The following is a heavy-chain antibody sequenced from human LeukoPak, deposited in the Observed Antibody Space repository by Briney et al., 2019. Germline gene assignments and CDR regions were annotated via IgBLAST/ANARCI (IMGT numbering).Heavy chain of an antibody. Sequence: PSETLSLTCNVSDYSISDIHCWGWIRQPPGKGLEWIGTDCRSERNYYNPSLKSRVTMSLETSKNQFSLRLSSVTAADTAIYYCVRVAVADYFFDYWGQGNLVTVSS. J-gene: IGHJ4*02. V-gene: IGHV4-38-2*02. CDR3: VRVAVADYFFDY. D-gene: IGHD6-19*01. CDR2: DCRSERN. CDR1: DYSISDIHC.